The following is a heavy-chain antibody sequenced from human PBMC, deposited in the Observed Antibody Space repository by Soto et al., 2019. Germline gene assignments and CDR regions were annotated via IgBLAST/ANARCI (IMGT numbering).Heavy chain of an antibody. J-gene: IGHJ4*02. Sequence: GGSLRLSCAVSGFTFTNYGFNCVRQAPGKGLEWVSSVSKSDYTYYSDSVKGRFTISRDNAKNSVSLQMNNLRAEDTAVYYCTREDSIIIPAVADFWGQGTLVTVSS. CDR2: VSKSDYT. CDR3: TREDSIIIPAVADF. D-gene: IGHD6-19*01. CDR1: GFTFTNYG. V-gene: IGHV3-21*01.